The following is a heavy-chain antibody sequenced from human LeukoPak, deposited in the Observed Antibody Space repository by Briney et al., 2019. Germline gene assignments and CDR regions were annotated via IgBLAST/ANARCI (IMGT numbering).Heavy chain of an antibody. D-gene: IGHD3-16*01. V-gene: IGHV4-4*07. J-gene: IGHJ5*02. Sequence: SETLSLTCTVSGGSINSYYWSWIRQPAPKGMEWIGRIFSSGNTIYNPALQSRVTMSVDTSKNQCSLRLNAVTAADTAVCYCARSPHRLIGHWFDPWGQGTLVTVSS. CDR3: ARSPHRLIGHWFDP. CDR1: GGSINSYY. CDR2: IFSSGNT.